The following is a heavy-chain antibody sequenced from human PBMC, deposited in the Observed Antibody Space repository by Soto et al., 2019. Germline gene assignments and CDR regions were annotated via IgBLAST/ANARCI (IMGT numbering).Heavy chain of an antibody. CDR2: ISGSGGST. D-gene: IGHD6-13*01. Sequence: EVQLLESGGGFLQLGGSLRLSCAASGFTFGSYAMNWVRQAPGKGLEWVSVISGSGGSTYYADSVKGRFTISRVNSKNTLDLQMNSLRAEDTAVYYCARRSSSWYFDYWGQGTLVTVSS. CDR3: ARRSSSWYFDY. J-gene: IGHJ4*02. V-gene: IGHV3-23*01. CDR1: GFTFGSYA.